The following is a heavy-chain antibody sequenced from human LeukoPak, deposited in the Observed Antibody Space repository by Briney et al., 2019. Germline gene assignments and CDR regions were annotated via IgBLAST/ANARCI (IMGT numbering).Heavy chain of an antibody. CDR3: AKDTRDIFLFDY. V-gene: IGHV3-43*02. CDR2: IRGDGGST. Sequence: PGGSLTPSCAASGFTIDVSAMHCVPLAPGKGLGCVSLIRGDGGSTYYADSVEGRLTISRANRKHSLYLQTNSLRTQHTALYDWAKDTRDIFLFDYWGQGTLVTVSS. J-gene: IGHJ4*02. D-gene: IGHD3-9*01. CDR1: GFTIDVSA.